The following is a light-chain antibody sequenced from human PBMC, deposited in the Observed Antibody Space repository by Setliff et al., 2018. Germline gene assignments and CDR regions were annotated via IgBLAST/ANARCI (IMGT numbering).Light chain of an antibody. CDR1: NIGAKS. CDR2: DDT. V-gene: IGLV3-21*03. CDR3: QVWNSETYPYV. J-gene: IGLJ1*01. Sequence: SYELTQPPSVSVAPGRTARIPCGGANIGAKSVHWYQHRAGQAPVLVVYDDTDRPSGIPERFSGPNSGNTATLTISRVEAGDEADYYCQVWNSETYPYVFGAGTKVT.